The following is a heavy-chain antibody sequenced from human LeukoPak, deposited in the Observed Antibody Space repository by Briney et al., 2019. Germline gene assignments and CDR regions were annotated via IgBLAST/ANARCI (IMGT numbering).Heavy chain of an antibody. CDR3: ARGEDTAWGSYYYYYMDV. CDR2: IYTSGST. V-gene: IGHV4-61*02. CDR1: GGSISSGSYY. D-gene: IGHD5-18*01. J-gene: IGHJ6*03. Sequence: SQTLSLTCTVSGGSISSGSYYWSWIRQPAGKGLEWIGRIYTSGSTNYNPSLKSRVTISVDTSKNQFSLKLSSVTAADTAVYYCARGEDTAWGSYYYYYMDVWGKGTTVTVSS.